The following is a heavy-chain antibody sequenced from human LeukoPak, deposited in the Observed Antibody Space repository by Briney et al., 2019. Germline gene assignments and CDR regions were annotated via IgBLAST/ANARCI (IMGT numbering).Heavy chain of an antibody. CDR2: IYYSGST. D-gene: IGHD5-12*01. V-gene: IGHV4-30-4*02. CDR1: GGSISSGDYY. Sequence: SETLSLTCTVSGGSISSGDYYWSWIRQPPGKGLEWIGYIYYSGSTYYNPSLKSRVTKSVNTSKNQFSLKLSSVTAADTAVYYCARVYSGYGGGFVDYWGQGTLVTVSS. CDR3: ARVYSGYGGGFVDY. J-gene: IGHJ4*02.